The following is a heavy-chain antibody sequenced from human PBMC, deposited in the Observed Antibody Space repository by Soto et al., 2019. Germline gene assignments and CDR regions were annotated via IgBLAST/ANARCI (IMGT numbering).Heavy chain of an antibody. J-gene: IGHJ5*02. D-gene: IGHD3-22*01. CDR3: ARIDYYDSSGYRDNWFDP. CDR2: IYHSGST. CDR1: GGSISSGGYS. Sequence: SETLSLTCAVSGGSISSGGYSWSWIRQPPGKGLEWIGYIYHSGSTYYNPSLKSRVTISVDRSKNQFSLKLSSVTAADTAVYYCARIDYYDSSGYRDNWFDPCGQGTLVTVSS. V-gene: IGHV4-30-2*01.